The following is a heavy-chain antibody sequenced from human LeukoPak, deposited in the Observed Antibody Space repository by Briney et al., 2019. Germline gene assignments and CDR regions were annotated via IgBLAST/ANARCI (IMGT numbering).Heavy chain of an antibody. CDR1: GGTFSSYP. V-gene: IGHV1-69*04. J-gene: IGHJ3*02. Sequence: SVKVSCKASGGTFSSYPFTWVRQAPGQGLEWMGRIIPILGIANYAQKFQGRVTITADKSTSTAYMELSSLRSEDTAVYYCARDLPAHSWGQGTMVTVSS. CDR2: IIPILGIA. CDR3: ARDLPAHS.